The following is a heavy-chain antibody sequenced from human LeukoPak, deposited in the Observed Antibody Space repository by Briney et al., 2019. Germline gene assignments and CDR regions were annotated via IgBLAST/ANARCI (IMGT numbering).Heavy chain of an antibody. CDR1: GGSISSYY. Sequence: SETLSLTCTVSGGSISSYYWSWIRQPPGKGLEWIGYIYYSGSTNYNPSLKSRVTISVDTPKNQFSLKLSSVTAADTAVYYCARIPYLYYYGMDVWGQGTTVTVSS. CDR3: ARIPYLYYYGMDV. V-gene: IGHV4-59*01. CDR2: IYYSGST. J-gene: IGHJ6*02.